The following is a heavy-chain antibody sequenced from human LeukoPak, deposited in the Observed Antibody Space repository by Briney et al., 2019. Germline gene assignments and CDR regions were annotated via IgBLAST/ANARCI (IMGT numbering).Heavy chain of an antibody. CDR1: GFTFSSYS. J-gene: IGHJ4*02. Sequence: GGSLRLSCAASGFTFSSYSMNWVRQAPGKGLEWVSSISSSSSYIYYADAVKGRFTISRDNAKNSLYLQMNSLRAEDTAVYYCARVEASGYDYGAFDYWGQGTLVTVSS. V-gene: IGHV3-21*01. D-gene: IGHD5-12*01. CDR2: ISSSSSYI. CDR3: ARVEASGYDYGAFDY.